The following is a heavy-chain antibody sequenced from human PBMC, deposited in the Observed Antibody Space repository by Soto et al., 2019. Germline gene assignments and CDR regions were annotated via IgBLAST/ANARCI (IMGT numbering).Heavy chain of an antibody. CDR2: FDPEDGET. D-gene: IGHD2-21*02. V-gene: IGHV1-24*01. CDR1: GYTLTELS. J-gene: IGHJ3*02. CDR3: ATVFDRQLVRVTATGGDAFDI. Sequence: EASVKVSCKVSGYTLTELSMHWVRQAPGKGLEWMGGFDPEDGETIYAQKFQGRVTMTEDTSTDTAYMELSSLRSEDTAVYYCATVFDRQLVRVTATGGDAFDIWGQGTMVTVSS.